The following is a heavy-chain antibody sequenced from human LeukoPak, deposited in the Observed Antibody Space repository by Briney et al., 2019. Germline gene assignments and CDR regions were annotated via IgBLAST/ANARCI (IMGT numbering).Heavy chain of an antibody. J-gene: IGHJ4*02. CDR2: MNPNSGRR. CDR3: ARGLRSDY. Sequence: ASVKVSCKASGYTFSNYDINWVRQAPGLGLEWMGWMNPNSGRRVYAQKFQGRVTMTRNSSINTAYMELTSLRPDDTAVYYCARGLRSDYWGQGTLVTVSS. D-gene: IGHD3-16*02. V-gene: IGHV1-8*01. CDR1: GYTFSNYD.